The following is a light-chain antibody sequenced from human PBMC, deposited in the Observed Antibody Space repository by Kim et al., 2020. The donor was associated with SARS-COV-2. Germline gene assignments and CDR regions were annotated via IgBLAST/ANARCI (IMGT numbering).Light chain of an antibody. CDR1: KLGDKY. V-gene: IGLV3-1*01. CDR2: QDN. CDR3: QAWDSSTAV. Sequence: SYELTQPPSVSVSPGQTASITCSGDKLGDKYACWHQQKPGQSPVLVIYQDNKRPSGIPERFSGSNSGNTATLTISGTQALVEADFYCQAWDSSTAVFGGG. J-gene: IGLJ2*01.